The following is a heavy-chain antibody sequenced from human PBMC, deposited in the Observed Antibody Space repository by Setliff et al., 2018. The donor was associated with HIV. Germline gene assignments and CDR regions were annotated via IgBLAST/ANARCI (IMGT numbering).Heavy chain of an antibody. CDR3: AKSSSSWGYFDY. V-gene: IGHV4-39*07. CDR1: GGSISRSFYY. J-gene: IGHJ4*02. D-gene: IGHD6-13*01. CDR2: IYHSGST. Sequence: SETLSLTCSVSGGSISRSFYYRGWLRQPPGKGLEWIGEIYHSGSTNYNPSLKSRVTISVDKSKNQFSLKLSSVTAADTAVYYCAKSSSSWGYFDYWGQGTLVTVSS.